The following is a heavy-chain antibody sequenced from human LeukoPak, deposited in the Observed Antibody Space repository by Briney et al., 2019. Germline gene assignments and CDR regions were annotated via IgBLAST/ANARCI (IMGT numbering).Heavy chain of an antibody. CDR3: ARGDAFDI. Sequence: SETLSLTCIVPGGSISSNSYYWGWIRQPPGKGLEWIGSIYYSGSTYCNPSLRSRVTISVDTSKNQFSLKLSSVTAADTAVYYCARGDAFDIWGQGTMVTVSS. CDR2: IYYSGST. J-gene: IGHJ3*02. V-gene: IGHV4-39*07. CDR1: GGSISSNSYY.